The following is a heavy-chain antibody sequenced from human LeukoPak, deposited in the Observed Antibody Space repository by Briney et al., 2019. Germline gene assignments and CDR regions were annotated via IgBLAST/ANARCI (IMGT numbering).Heavy chain of an antibody. CDR1: GGTFSSYA. D-gene: IGHD3-22*01. V-gene: IGHV1-69*04. Sequence: ASVKVSCKASGGTFSSYAISWVRQAPGQGLEWMGRIIPILGIANYAQKFQGRVTITADKSTSTAYTELSSLRSEDTAVYYCARDRFGIHYYDSSGYSFDYWGQGTLVTVSS. CDR2: IIPILGIA. J-gene: IGHJ4*02. CDR3: ARDRFGIHYYDSSGYSFDY.